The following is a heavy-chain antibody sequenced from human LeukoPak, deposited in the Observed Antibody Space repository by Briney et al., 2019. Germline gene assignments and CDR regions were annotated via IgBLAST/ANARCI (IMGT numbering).Heavy chain of an antibody. CDR3: ARSDIAAAPIRGLDY. CDR2: ISGSGDST. CDR1: GFTFSSYA. J-gene: IGHJ4*02. Sequence: GGSLRLSCAASGFTFSSYAMSWVRQAPGKGLEWVSAISGSGDSTYNVDSVKGRFTISRDNSKNTLYLQMNSLRAEDTAVYYCARSDIAAAPIRGLDYWGQGTLVTVSS. V-gene: IGHV3-23*01. D-gene: IGHD6-25*01.